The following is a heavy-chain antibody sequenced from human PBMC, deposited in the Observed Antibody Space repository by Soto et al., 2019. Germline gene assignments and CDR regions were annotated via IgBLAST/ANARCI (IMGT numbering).Heavy chain of an antibody. Sequence: SETLSLTWAVYGVSFSGDYWSWVLLPPGKGLEWIGEINHSGSTNYNPSLKSRVTISVDTSKNQFSLKLSSVTAADTAVYYCVRAVSADYGAVRRRDPKSSQHSGPSTLLTVSS. V-gene: IGHV4-34*01. CDR2: INHSGST. CDR3: VRAVSADYGAVRRRDPKSSQH. J-gene: IGHJ1*01. CDR1: GVSFSGDY. D-gene: IGHD4-17*01.